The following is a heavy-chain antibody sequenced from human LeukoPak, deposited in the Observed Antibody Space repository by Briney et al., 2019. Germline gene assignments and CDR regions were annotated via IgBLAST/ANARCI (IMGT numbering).Heavy chain of an antibody. D-gene: IGHD1-20*01. CDR2: ISYDGSNK. CDR3: ARDWGITGDDY. CDR1: GFTFSSYA. V-gene: IGHV3-30-3*01. Sequence: GGSLRLSCAASGFTFSSYAMHWVRQAPGKGLEWVAVISYDGSNKYYADSVKGRFTISRDNSKNTLYLQMNSLRAEDTAVYYCARDWGITGDDYWGQGTLVTVSS. J-gene: IGHJ4*02.